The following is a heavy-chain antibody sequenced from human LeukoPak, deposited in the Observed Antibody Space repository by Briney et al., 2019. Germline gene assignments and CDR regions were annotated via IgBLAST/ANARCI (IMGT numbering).Heavy chain of an antibody. J-gene: IGHJ5*02. Sequence: PGGSLRLSCAASGFTFSDYYMSWIRQAPGKGLEWVSSISSSSSYIYYADSVKGRFTISRDNAKNSLYLQMNSLRAEDTAVYYCARDRSSTSPSWFDPWGQGTLVTVSS. V-gene: IGHV3-11*06. CDR1: GFTFSDYY. CDR2: ISSSSSYI. CDR3: ARDRSSTSPSWFDP. D-gene: IGHD2-2*01.